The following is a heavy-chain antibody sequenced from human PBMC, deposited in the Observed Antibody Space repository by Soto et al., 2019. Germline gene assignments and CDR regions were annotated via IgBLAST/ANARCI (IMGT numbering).Heavy chain of an antibody. CDR2: ISGDAGRT. V-gene: IGHV3-23*01. CDR3: AKLAPAATYYFDF. J-gene: IGHJ4*02. D-gene: IGHD2-2*01. Sequence: EVQLLESEGGLVQPGGSLRLSCAASGFTFSRYAMSWVRQAPGKRLEWVSAISGDAGRTYYADSVKGRFTISRDNSKNTLYLQLNSLRAEDTAIYSCAKLAPAATYYFDFWGQGTLVTVSS. CDR1: GFTFSRYA.